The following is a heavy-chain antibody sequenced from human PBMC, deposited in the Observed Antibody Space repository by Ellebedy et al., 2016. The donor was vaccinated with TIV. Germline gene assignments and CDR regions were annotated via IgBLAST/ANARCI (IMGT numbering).Heavy chain of an antibody. J-gene: IGHJ4*02. CDR1: GFTFSSYS. CDR2: ISSNSSYI. D-gene: IGHD2-15*01. Sequence: GESLKISCAASGFTFSSYSMNWVRQAPGKGLEWVSSISSNSSYIYYAASVKGRFTISRDNARNSLYLQMNSLRAEDTAVYYCARRRGRHAGGYFDYWGQGTLVTVSS. V-gene: IGHV3-21*01. CDR3: ARRRGRHAGGYFDY.